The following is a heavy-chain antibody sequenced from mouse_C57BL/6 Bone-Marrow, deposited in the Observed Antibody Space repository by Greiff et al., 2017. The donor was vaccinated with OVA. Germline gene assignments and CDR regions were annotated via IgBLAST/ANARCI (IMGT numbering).Heavy chain of an antibody. CDR1: GYTFTDHT. V-gene: IGHV1-78*01. CDR3: ARGTGYGYFDV. CDR2: IYPRDGST. J-gene: IGHJ1*03. Sequence: QVQLKESVAELVKPGASVKISCKVSGYTFTDHTIHWMKQRPEQGLEWIGYIYPRDGSTKYNEKFKGKATLTAKKSSSTAYMQINILTSEDSADYVYARGTGYGYFDVWGTGTTVTVSS. D-gene: IGHD2-10*02.